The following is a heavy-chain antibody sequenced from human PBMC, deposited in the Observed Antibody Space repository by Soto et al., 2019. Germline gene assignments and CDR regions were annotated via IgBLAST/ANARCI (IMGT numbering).Heavy chain of an antibody. V-gene: IGHV3-15*01. Sequence: GGSLRLSCAASGITFTNAWMSWVRQAPGKGLEWVGRIKSKTDGGTADYAAPVKGRFTISRDESKNTLYLQMNSLKTEDAAVYYCTTDSSTSDYWGQGTLVTVSS. CDR3: TTDSSTSDY. CDR2: IKSKTDGGTA. D-gene: IGHD2-2*01. CDR1: GITFTNAW. J-gene: IGHJ4*02.